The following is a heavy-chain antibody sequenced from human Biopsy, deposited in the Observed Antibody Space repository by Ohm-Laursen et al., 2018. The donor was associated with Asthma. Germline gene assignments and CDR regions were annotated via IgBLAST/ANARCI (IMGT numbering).Heavy chain of an antibody. J-gene: IGHJ5*02. Sequence: SLRLSCAASGFTFSSYSMNWVRQAPGKGLEWVSSISSSSSYIYYADSVKGRFTISRDNAKNSLYLQMNSLRAEETAVYYCARDRYGDYVGWFDPWGQGTLVTVSS. CDR1: GFTFSSYS. D-gene: IGHD4-17*01. V-gene: IGHV3-21*01. CDR3: ARDRYGDYVGWFDP. CDR2: ISSSSSYI.